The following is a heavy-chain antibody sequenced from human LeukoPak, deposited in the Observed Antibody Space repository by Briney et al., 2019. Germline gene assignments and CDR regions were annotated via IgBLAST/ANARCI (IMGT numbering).Heavy chain of an antibody. V-gene: IGHV3-15*01. CDR2: IKSKTDGGTT. CDR1: GFTFSNAW. CDR3: TSRLYDILTGYHDY. Sequence: PGGSLRLSCAASGFTFSNAWMSWVRQAPGKGLEWVGRIKSKTDGGTTDYAAPVKGRFTISRDDSKNTLYLQMNSLKTEDTAVYYCTSRLYDILTGYHDYWGQGTLVTVSS. D-gene: IGHD3-9*01. J-gene: IGHJ4*02.